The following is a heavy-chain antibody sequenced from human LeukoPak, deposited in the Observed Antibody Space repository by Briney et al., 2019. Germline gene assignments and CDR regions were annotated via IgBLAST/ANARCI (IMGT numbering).Heavy chain of an antibody. CDR3: RYYDSSGYPFVDY. CDR1: GFTFSSYA. V-gene: IGHV3-64*04. CDR2: ISSSGGST. Sequence: PGGSLRLSCSASGFTFSSYAMHWVRQAPGKGLEYVSAISSSGGSTYYADSVKGRFTISRDNSKNTLYLQMNSLRAEDTAVYYCRYYDSSGYPFVDYWGQGTLVTVSS. J-gene: IGHJ4*02. D-gene: IGHD3-22*01.